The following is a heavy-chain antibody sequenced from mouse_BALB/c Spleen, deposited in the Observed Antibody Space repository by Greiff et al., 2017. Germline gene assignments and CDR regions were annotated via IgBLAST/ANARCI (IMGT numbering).Heavy chain of an antibody. J-gene: IGHJ2*01. V-gene: IGHV1S56*01. D-gene: IGHD1-1*01. CDR3: ARDYYGSKGDY. Sequence: VQLQQSGPELVKPGASVRISCKASGYTFTSYYIHWVKQRPGQGLEWIGWIYPGNVNTKYNEKFKGKATLTADKSSSTAYMQLSSLTSEDSAVYFCARDYYGSKGDYWGQGTTLTVSS. CDR1: GYTFTSYY. CDR2: IYPGNVNT.